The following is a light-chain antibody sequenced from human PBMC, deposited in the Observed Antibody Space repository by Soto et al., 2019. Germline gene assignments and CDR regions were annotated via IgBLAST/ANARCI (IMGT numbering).Light chain of an antibody. J-gene: IGLJ3*02. Sequence: QSALTQPPSVSGSPGQSVTISCTGTSSDVGSYNRVSWYQQPPGTAPKLMIYEVSNRPSGVPDRFSGSKSGNTASLTISGLQAEDEADYYCSLYTSSSTSGVFGGGTKLTVL. CDR3: SLYTSSSTSGV. V-gene: IGLV2-18*01. CDR2: EVS. CDR1: SSDVGSYNR.